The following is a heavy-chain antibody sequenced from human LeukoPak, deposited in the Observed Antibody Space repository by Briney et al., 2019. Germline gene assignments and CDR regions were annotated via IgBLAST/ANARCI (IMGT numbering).Heavy chain of an antibody. CDR3: AKVQRGYSYAPVDY. J-gene: IGHJ4*02. V-gene: IGHV3-9*02. D-gene: IGHD5-18*01. Sequence: GRSLRLSCAASGFTSDDYAMHWVRQAPGKGLEWVSGISWNSGSIGYADSVKGRFTISRDNAKNSLYLQMNSLRAEDTALYYCAKVQRGYSYAPVDYWGQGTLVTVSS. CDR1: GFTSDDYA. CDR2: ISWNSGSI.